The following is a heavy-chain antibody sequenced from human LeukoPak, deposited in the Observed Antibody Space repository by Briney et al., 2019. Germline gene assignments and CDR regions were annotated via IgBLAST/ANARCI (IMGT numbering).Heavy chain of an antibody. Sequence: PSETLSLTCTVSGGSISSSSYYWGWIRQPPGKGLEWIGSIYYSGSTYYNPSLKSRVTISVDTSKNQFSLKLSSVTATDTAVYYCAREGDSSGPTFDYWGQGTLVTVSS. CDR2: IYYSGST. D-gene: IGHD3-22*01. CDR3: AREGDSSGPTFDY. V-gene: IGHV4-39*02. CDR1: GGSISSSSYY. J-gene: IGHJ4*02.